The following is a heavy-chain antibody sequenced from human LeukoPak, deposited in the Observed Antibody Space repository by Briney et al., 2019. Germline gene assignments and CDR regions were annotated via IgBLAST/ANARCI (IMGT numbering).Heavy chain of an antibody. CDR2: ISLTGLT. J-gene: IGHJ4*02. CDR3: SRENGAFSPFGY. V-gene: IGHV4-4*02. D-gene: IGHD2-8*01. Sequence: SETLSLTCGVSGGSISNTNWWSWVRQPPGQGLEWIGEISLTGLTHYNPSLESRVTVSLDKSKNQLSLNLTSVTAVDTAVYYCSRENGAFSPFGYWGQGTLVTVLS. CDR1: GGSISNTNW.